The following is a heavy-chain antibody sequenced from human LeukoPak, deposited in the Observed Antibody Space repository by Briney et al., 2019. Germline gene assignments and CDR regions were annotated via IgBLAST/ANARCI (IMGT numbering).Heavy chain of an antibody. CDR1: GYTFTSYY. J-gene: IGHJ4*02. CDR2: INPSGGST. V-gene: IGHV1-46*01. CDR3: ARDRDYGDYVEYFDY. D-gene: IGHD4-17*01. Sequence: GSVKVSCRASGYTFTSYYMHWVRQAPGQGREWMGIINPSGGSTSYAQKFQGRVTMTRNTSTSTVYMELSSLRSEDTAVYYCARDRDYGDYVEYFDYWGQGTLVTVSS.